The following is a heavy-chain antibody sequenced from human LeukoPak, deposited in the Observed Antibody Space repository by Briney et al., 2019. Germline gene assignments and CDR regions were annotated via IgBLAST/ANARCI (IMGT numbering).Heavy chain of an antibody. CDR2: ISGGGGST. J-gene: IGHJ4*02. V-gene: IGHV3-23*01. CDR1: GFTFSSYA. CDR3: AKGPEEQIVRHYFDY. D-gene: IGHD6-6*01. Sequence: GGSLRLSCTASGFTFSSYAMSWVRQAPGKGLEWVSAISGGGGSTYYADSVKGRFTISRDNSKNTLYLQMNSLRAEDTAVYFCAKGPEEQIVRHYFDYWGQGTLVTVSS.